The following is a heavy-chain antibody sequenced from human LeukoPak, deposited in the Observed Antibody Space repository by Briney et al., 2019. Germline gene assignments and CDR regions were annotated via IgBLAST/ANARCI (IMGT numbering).Heavy chain of an antibody. J-gene: IGHJ5*02. D-gene: IGHD1-26*01. Sequence: GESLRISCQGSGYTFTSYWITWVRQMPGKGLEWVGRIDPRDSFTNYSPSFQGHVTISTDKSITTAYLQWSSLKASDTAMYYCARLPSREIPWFDPWGQGTLVTVSS. V-gene: IGHV5-10-1*01. CDR3: ARLPSREIPWFDP. CDR2: IDPRDSFT. CDR1: GYTFTSYW.